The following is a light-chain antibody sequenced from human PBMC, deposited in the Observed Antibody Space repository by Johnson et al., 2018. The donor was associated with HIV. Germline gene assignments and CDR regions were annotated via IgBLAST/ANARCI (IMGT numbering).Light chain of an antibody. CDR1: SSNVGNNC. J-gene: IGLJ1*01. Sequence: QAVLTQPPSVSAAPVQKVTISCSGSSSNVGNNCVSWYQQLPGTASKLLIYDNNKRPSGILDRFSGSKSGTSATLGITGLQTGDEADYYYGTWDRILSAGPYVFGTGTKVTVL. V-gene: IGLV1-51*01. CDR2: DNN. CDR3: GTWDRILSAGPYV.